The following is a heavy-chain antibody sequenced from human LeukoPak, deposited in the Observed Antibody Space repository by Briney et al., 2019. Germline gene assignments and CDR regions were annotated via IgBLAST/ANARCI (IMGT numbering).Heavy chain of an antibody. CDR1: GYTFTTYY. CDR2: INPSGGST. Sequence: ASVKVSCKSSGYTFTTYYIHWVRQAPGQGLEWMGIINPSGGSTNYAQKFQGRVTMTRDTSTSTVYMELSSLRSEDTAVYYCAREVEGGRGKKFDPWGQGTLVTVSS. CDR3: AREVEGGRGKKFDP. J-gene: IGHJ5*02. D-gene: IGHD3-16*01. V-gene: IGHV1-46*01.